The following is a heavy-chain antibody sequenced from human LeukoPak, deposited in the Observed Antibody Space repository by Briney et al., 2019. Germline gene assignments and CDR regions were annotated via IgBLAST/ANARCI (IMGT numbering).Heavy chain of an antibody. CDR2: VSGYNGNA. Sequence: ASVKVSCKASGYTYADFGISWVRQAPGQGLEWMGWVSGYNGNANYAKRFQGRVTMTTDTSTTTAYMELRSLRSDDTAMYYCARVLGESTYDSFRSGYYPYFDYWGQGTLVTVSS. J-gene: IGHJ4*02. D-gene: IGHD3-3*01. V-gene: IGHV1-18*01. CDR3: ARVLGESTYDSFRSGYYPYFDY. CDR1: GYTYADFG.